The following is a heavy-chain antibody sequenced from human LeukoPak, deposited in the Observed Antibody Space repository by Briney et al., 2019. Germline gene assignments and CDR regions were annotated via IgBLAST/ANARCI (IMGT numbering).Heavy chain of an antibody. CDR1: GVTLTSYS. Sequence: GGCLRLSRAASGVTLTSYSMNWVRQAPGEGGGRGSTIDGGGGRTYYADFVKGRFAISRDNCKNTLYLQVNSLRAEDTGVYYCAKGGKWDVTPFDYWGQGTMVTVFS. J-gene: IGHJ4*02. D-gene: IGHD1-26*01. CDR2: IDGGGGRT. V-gene: IGHV3-23*01. CDR3: AKGGKWDVTPFDY.